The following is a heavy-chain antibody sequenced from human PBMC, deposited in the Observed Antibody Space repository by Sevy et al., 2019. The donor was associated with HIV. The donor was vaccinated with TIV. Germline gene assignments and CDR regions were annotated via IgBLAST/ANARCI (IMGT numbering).Heavy chain of an antibody. CDR2: ISHDGSNK. V-gene: IGHV3-30*04. CDR3: ARDRRNYGGQYFDY. CDR1: GFTFSSYA. D-gene: IGHD1-7*01. J-gene: IGHJ4*02. Sequence: GGSLRLSCAASGFTFSSYAMHWVRQAPGKGLEWVAVISHDGSNKYYADSVKGRFTISRDNSKNTLYLQMNSLRAEDTAVYYCARDRRNYGGQYFDYWGQGTLVTVSS.